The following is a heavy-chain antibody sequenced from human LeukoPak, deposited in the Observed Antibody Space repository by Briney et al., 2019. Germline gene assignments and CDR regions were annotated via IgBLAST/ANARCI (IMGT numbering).Heavy chain of an antibody. D-gene: IGHD3-3*01. CDR3: AKPQLRFLEWLNAFDI. J-gene: IGHJ3*02. CDR1: GFTFSSYA. CDR2: IRGGGGGT. Sequence: GGSLRLSCAASGFTFSSYAMSWVRQAPGKGLEWVLTIRGGGGGTYYADSVKGRFTISRDNSKNTLYLQMNSLRAEDTAVYYCAKPQLRFLEWLNAFDIWGQGTMVTVSS. V-gene: IGHV3-23*01.